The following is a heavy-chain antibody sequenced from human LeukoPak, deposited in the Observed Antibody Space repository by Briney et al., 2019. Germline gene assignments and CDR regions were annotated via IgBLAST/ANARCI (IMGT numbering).Heavy chain of an antibody. J-gene: IGHJ5*02. D-gene: IGHD6-13*01. CDR1: GDSISSGRYY. V-gene: IGHV4-61*02. Sequence: SQTLSLTCTVSGDSISSGRYYWSWLRQPAGKGLEWIGRIYTSGSTNYNPSLKSRVTISVDTSKNQFSLKLSSVTAADTAVYYCAVSAAGLFDPWGQGTLVTVSS. CDR2: IYTSGST. CDR3: AVSAAGLFDP.